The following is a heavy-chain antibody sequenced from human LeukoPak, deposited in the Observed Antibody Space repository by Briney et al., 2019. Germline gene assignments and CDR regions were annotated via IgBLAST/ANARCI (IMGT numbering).Heavy chain of an antibody. Sequence: GGSLRLSCAASGFSFSDYNVNWVRQAPGKALEWVSSITSTGTYIFYGDSVKGRFTISRDNAKNSLYLQMNGLRAEDTAVYYCARDPYSGNYGAYYYYYMDVWGKGTTVTISS. CDR3: ARDPYSGNYGAYYYYYMDV. CDR1: GFSFSDYN. CDR2: ITSTGTYI. V-gene: IGHV3-21*01. J-gene: IGHJ6*03. D-gene: IGHD1-26*01.